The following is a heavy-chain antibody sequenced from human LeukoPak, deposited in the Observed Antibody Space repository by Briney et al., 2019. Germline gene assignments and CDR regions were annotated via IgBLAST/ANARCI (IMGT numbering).Heavy chain of an antibody. D-gene: IGHD5-24*01. CDR3: AREARESSGMDV. Sequence: GGSLRLPCAASGFTISSYWMSWVRQAPGKGLEWVANVKQDGSEKHYVGSVKGRFTISRDNAKNSLHLQMNSLRAEDTAVYYCAREARESSGMDVWGQGTTVTVSS. CDR2: VKQDGSEK. V-gene: IGHV3-7*05. CDR1: GFTISSYW. J-gene: IGHJ6*02.